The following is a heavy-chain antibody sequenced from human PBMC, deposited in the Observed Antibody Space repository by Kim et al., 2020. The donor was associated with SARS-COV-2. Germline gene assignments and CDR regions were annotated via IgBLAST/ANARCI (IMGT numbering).Heavy chain of an antibody. J-gene: IGHJ4*02. Sequence: NYKPSLKGRVTISVDTSKNQFSLKLSSVTAADTAVYYCARGGGSGRNFDYWGQGTLVTVSS. CDR3: ARGGGSGRNFDY. V-gene: IGHV4-59*09. D-gene: IGHD1-26*01.